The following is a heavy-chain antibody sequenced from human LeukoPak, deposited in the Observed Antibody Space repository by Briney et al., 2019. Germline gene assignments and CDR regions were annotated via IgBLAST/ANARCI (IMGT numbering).Heavy chain of an antibody. CDR2: INPSGGST. Sequence: ASVKVSCKASGYTFTSYYMHWVRQAPGQGLEWMGIINPSGGSTSYAQKFQGRVTMTRDTSTSTVYMELSSLRSVDTAAYYCARDPTYYYDSSGYPLYYFDYWGQGTLVTVSS. D-gene: IGHD3-22*01. CDR3: ARDPTYYYDSSGYPLYYFDY. V-gene: IGHV1-46*03. J-gene: IGHJ4*02. CDR1: GYTFTSYY.